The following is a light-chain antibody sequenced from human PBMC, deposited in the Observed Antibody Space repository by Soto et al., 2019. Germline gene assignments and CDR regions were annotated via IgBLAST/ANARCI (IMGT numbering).Light chain of an antibody. Sequence: EIVITQSPATPSASPVERATLSCRASQSVSSNYSCFQQKPAEAPRILLFCAATRATGVPARFSGSGSGTEFSLTISSRQYEEFAVYYCHYYYKTPPGTFGQGTKVDIK. CDR2: CAA. J-gene: IGKJ1*01. CDR3: HYYYKTPPGT. V-gene: IGKV3-15*01. CDR1: QSVSSN.